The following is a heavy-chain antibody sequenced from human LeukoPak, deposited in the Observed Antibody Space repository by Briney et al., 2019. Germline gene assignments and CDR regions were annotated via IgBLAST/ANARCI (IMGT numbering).Heavy chain of an antibody. V-gene: IGHV5-51*01. Sequence: GESLKISCKGSGYSFTSYWIGWVRQMPGKGLEWMGIIYPGDSDTRYSPSFQGQVTISADKSISTAYLQWSSLKASDTAMYYCARQSSSLKPAIDYWGQGTLVTVSP. J-gene: IGHJ4*02. D-gene: IGHD6-6*01. CDR1: GYSFTSYW. CDR2: IYPGDSDT. CDR3: ARQSSSLKPAIDY.